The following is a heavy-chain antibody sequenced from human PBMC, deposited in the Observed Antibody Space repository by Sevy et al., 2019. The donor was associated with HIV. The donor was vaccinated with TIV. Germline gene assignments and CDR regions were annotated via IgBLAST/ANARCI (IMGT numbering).Heavy chain of an antibody. CDR3: ARGSSSSWYSLNFDF. CDR2: ISTYNGNI. D-gene: IGHD6-13*01. Sequence: ASVKVSCKASGYTFTSYGISWVRQAPGQGLEWMGWISTYNGNIKFAQKLHGRVTMTTDTSTSTAYMELTSLRSDDTAVYYCARGSSSSWYSLNFDFWGQGTLVTVSS. V-gene: IGHV1-18*01. CDR1: GYTFTSYG. J-gene: IGHJ4*02.